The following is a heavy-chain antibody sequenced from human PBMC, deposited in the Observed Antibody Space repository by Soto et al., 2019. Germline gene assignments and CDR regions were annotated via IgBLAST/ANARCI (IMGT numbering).Heavy chain of an antibody. D-gene: IGHD3-10*01. CDR3: ARLVYDTRLNYMYFDF. V-gene: IGHV4-4*01. CDR2: IFHDGTA. J-gene: IGHJ4*02. CDR1: GVSLTSGNW. Sequence: LSLTCAVSGVSLTSGNWWTWVRQSPQRGLEYIGEIFHDGTANYYPSFERRVAMSVDTSRNLFSLKLTSVTAADTAVYFCARLVYDTRLNYMYFDFWGPGTLVTVSS.